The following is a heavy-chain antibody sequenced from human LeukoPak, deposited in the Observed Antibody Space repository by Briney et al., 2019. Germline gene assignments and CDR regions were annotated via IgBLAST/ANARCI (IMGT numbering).Heavy chain of an antibody. CDR1: GGSISGYY. Sequence: SETLSLTCTVSGGSISGYYWSWIRQPPGKGLEWIGYIYYSGSTNYNPSLKSRVTISVDTSKNQFSLKLSSVTAADTAVYYCARGRGGWGYAFDIWGQGTMVTVSS. D-gene: IGHD6-19*01. CDR2: IYYSGST. J-gene: IGHJ3*02. V-gene: IGHV4-59*01. CDR3: ARGRGGWGYAFDI.